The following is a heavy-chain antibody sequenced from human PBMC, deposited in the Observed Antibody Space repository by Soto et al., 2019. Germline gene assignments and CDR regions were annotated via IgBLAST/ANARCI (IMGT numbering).Heavy chain of an antibody. CDR3: ARLYGGKPYYYYGMDV. V-gene: IGHV5-51*01. D-gene: IGHD4-17*01. J-gene: IGHJ6*02. CDR2: IYPGDSDT. Sequence: GEYLKISCKGSGYSFTSYWIGWVRQMPGKGLEWMGIIYPGDSDTRYSPSFQGQVTISADKSISTAYLQWSSLKASDTAMYYCARLYGGKPYYYYGMDVWGQGTTVTVSS. CDR1: GYSFTSYW.